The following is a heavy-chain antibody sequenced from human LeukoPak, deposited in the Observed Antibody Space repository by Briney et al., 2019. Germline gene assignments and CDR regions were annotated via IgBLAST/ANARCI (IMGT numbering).Heavy chain of an antibody. CDR1: GGSISSSYW. D-gene: IGHD2-15*01. Sequence: SETLSLTCAVSGGSISSSYWWTWVRQPPGKGLEWIGEIYHSGNTNYNPSLKSRVTISVDKSKNQFSLKLSSVTAADTAVYYCARHDRYCSGGSCYGGFDYWGQGTLVTVSS. J-gene: IGHJ4*02. V-gene: IGHV4-4*02. CDR2: IYHSGNT. CDR3: ARHDRYCSGGSCYGGFDY.